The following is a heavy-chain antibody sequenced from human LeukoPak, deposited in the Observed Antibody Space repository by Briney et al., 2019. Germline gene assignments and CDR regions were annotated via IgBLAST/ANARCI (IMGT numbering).Heavy chain of an antibody. CDR3: ESWGAIATL. V-gene: IGHV4-34*01. D-gene: IGHD6-13*01. CDR2: INHNGST. Sequence: PSETLSLTCAVYGGSFSGYYWSWIRQPPGKGLEWIGEINHNGSTNYNPSLKSRVTISVDTTKNQFSLKLSSVTAADTAVYYCESWGAIATLWGRGTLVTVSS. J-gene: IGHJ2*01. CDR1: GGSFSGYY.